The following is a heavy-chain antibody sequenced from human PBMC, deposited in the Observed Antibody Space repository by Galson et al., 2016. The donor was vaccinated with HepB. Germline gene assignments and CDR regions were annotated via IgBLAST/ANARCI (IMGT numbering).Heavy chain of an antibody. CDR3: VEGFSLRN. Sequence: CAISGDSVSRNTAAWIWIRQSLSRGLEWLGRTYFRSKWYSDYGVAVNGRITISPDTAKNQFSLHLTSVTPDDTGIYYCVEGFSLRNWGQGTLVTVSS. V-gene: IGHV6-1*01. CDR2: TYFRSKWYS. J-gene: IGHJ4*02. CDR1: GDSVSRNTAA.